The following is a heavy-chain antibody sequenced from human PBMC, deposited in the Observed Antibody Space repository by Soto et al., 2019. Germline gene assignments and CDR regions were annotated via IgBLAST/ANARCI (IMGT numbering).Heavy chain of an antibody. CDR2: IYWDDDK. CDR3: XXXXXXXXXXWXXP. CDR1: GFSLSTSGVG. J-gene: IGHJ5*02. V-gene: IGHV2-5*02. Sequence: VNPTQTLTLTCTFSGFSLSTSGVGVGWIRQPPGKALEWLALIYWDDDKRYSPSLKSRLTITKDTSENQVVLTMTNMDXXXXXXXXXXXXXXXXXXXWXXPXXXGTLVTVSS.